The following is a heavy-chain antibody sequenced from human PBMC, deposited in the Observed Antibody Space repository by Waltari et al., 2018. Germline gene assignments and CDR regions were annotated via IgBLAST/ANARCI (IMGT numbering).Heavy chain of an antibody. CDR3: ASIMTTVVPYFDY. CDR2: ISSSGSTI. J-gene: IGHJ4*02. D-gene: IGHD4-17*01. Sequence: EVQLVESGGGLVQPGGSLRLSCAASGFTFSSNEMNWVRQAPGKVLEWFSYISSSGSTIYYADSVKVRVTIARDKAKNTLYLQMNSLRAEDTAVYYCASIMTTVVPYFDYWGQGTLVTVSS. V-gene: IGHV3-48*03. CDR1: GFTFSSNE.